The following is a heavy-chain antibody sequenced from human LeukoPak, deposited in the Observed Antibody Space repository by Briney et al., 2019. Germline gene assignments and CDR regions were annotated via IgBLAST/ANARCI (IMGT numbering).Heavy chain of an antibody. D-gene: IGHD5-18*01. J-gene: IGHJ4*02. CDR1: GGSISSTIYY. CDR3: ARDLRGYSYGLMGY. CDR2: IYNTGST. V-gene: IGHV4-39*07. Sequence: SETLSLTCTVSGGSISSTIYYWGWVRQPPGEGLEWIGSIYNTGSTYYNPSLKSRVTISVDTSKNQFSLKLNSVTAADTAVYYCARDLRGYSYGLMGYWGQGTLVTVSS.